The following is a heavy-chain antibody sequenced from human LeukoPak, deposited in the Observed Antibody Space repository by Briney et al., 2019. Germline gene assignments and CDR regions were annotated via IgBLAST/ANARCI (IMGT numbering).Heavy chain of an antibody. CDR2: ISNSGTTT. D-gene: IGHD2-21*01. CDR1: GFTFSACA. J-gene: IGHJ1*01. CDR3: AGIIPLMHVVFS. Sequence: GGSLKLSCAASGFTFSACAMSWVRQAPGKGLEWVSTISNSGTTTYYADSVKGRFTISRDNSKNALYLQMNSLRAEDTAVYYCAGIIPLMHVVFSWGQGTLVTVSS. V-gene: IGHV3-23*01.